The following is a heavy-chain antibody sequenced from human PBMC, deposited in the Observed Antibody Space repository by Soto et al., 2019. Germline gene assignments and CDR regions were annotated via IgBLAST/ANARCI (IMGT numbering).Heavy chain of an antibody. CDR1: GFTFSNYG. CDR2: MSYDGSSK. J-gene: IGHJ4*02. Sequence: QVQLVESGGGVVQPGKSLRLSCAASGFTFSNYGMHWVRQVPGKGLEWVAVMSYDGSSKYYADSVKGRFTISRDNSKNTLYLQMSSLRPEDTAVYYCAKEVWRYCSGGTCYSFDYWGQGTLVTVSS. D-gene: IGHD2-15*01. V-gene: IGHV3-30*18. CDR3: AKEVWRYCSGGTCYSFDY.